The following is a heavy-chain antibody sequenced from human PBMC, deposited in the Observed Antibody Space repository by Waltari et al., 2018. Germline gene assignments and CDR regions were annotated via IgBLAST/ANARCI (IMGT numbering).Heavy chain of an antibody. CDR1: GGSISSGSYY. V-gene: IGHV4-61*02. CDR3: ARVLKWGVKAL. CDR2: IYTSGST. Sequence: QVQLQESGPGLVKPSQTLSLTCTVSGGSISSGSYYWSWIRQPAGKGLEWIGRIYTSGSTNYNPSLKSLVTISVDTSKNQFSLKLSSVTAADTAVYYCARVLKWGVKALWGQGTLVTVSS. D-gene: IGHD3-10*01. J-gene: IGHJ4*02.